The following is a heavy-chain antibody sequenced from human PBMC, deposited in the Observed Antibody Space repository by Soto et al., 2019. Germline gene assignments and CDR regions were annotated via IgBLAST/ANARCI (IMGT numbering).Heavy chain of an antibody. CDR2: ISGTSSYT. Sequence: GGSLRLSCAASGFSFSDYYMSWIRQAPGKGLEWVSYISGTSSYTNYADSVRGRFTISRDNSKNTLYLQMNSLRAEDTAVYYCARETYYDFWSGPYYGMDVWGQGTTVTVSS. CDR3: ARETYYDFWSGPYYGMDV. D-gene: IGHD3-3*01. J-gene: IGHJ6*02. V-gene: IGHV3-11*06. CDR1: GFSFSDYY.